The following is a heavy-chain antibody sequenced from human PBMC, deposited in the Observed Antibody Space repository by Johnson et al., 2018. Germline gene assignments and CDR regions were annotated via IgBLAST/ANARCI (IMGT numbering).Heavy chain of an antibody. CDR1: GFTFSSYG. V-gene: IGHV3-30*18. CDR2: ISYDGSIK. J-gene: IGHJ6*02. CDR3: AKEHSRSGGRDV. D-gene: IGHD6-6*01. Sequence: QVQLVESGGGVVQPGRSLRLSCAASGFTFSSYGVHWVRQAPGKGLEWVAVISYDGSIKYYAESVKGRFTISRDNSKNTLYLQMNSLGAEDTAVYYCAKEHSRSGGRDVWGQGTTVTVSS.